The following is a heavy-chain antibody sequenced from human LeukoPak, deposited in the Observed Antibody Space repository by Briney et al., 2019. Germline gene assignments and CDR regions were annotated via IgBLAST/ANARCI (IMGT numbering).Heavy chain of an antibody. V-gene: IGHV3-9*03. D-gene: IGHD3-10*01. CDR1: GFTFDDYA. CDR3: AKGRSGYYYSSGPLDY. CDR2: ISRNSGNI. J-gene: IGHJ4*02. Sequence: PGGSLRLSCAGSGFTFDDYAMHWVRQAPGKGLEWVSGISRNSGNIGYADSVKGRFIVSRDNAKNSLYLQMNSLRDEDMALYYCAKGRSGYYYSSGPLDYWGQGTLVTVPS.